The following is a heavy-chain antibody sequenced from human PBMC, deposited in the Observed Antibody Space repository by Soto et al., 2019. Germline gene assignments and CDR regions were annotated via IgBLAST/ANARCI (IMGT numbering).Heavy chain of an antibody. CDR1: GGSISSYY. CDR3: ARRYGSCFDY. J-gene: IGHJ4*02. Sequence: QVQLQESGPGLVKPSETLSLTCTVSGGSISSYYWSWIRQPPGKGLEWIGHIYYSGSTNYNPSLKIRATRSVDTSKNQSSLNLSSVTAADTAVYYCARRYGSCFDYWGQGTLVTVSS. V-gene: IGHV4-59*08. CDR2: IYYSGST. D-gene: IGHD5-18*01.